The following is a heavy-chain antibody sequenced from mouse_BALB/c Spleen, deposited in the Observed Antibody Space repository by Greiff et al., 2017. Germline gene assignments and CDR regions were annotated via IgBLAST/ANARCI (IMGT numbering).Heavy chain of an antibody. D-gene: IGHD1-1*01. CDR2: INSNGGST. Sequence: EVQLVESGGGLVKLGGSLKLSCAASGFTFSSYYMSWVRQTPEKRLELVAAINSNGGSTYYPDTVKGRFTISRDNAKNTLYLQMSSLKSEDTAMYYCARGDYYGSSYDFAYWGQGTLVTVSA. V-gene: IGHV5-6-2*01. J-gene: IGHJ3*01. CDR3: ARGDYYGSSYDFAY. CDR1: GFTFSSYY.